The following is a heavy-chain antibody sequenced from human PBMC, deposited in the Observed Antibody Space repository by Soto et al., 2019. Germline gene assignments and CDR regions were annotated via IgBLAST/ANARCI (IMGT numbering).Heavy chain of an antibody. J-gene: IGHJ6*03. CDR2: IYYSGST. V-gene: IGHV4-31*03. Sequence: SETLSLTCTVSGGSISSGGYYWSWIRRHPGKGLEWIGYIYYSGSTYYNPSLKSRVTISVDTSKNQFSLKLSSVTAADTAVYYCARGRHGYGSGSYYYYYYMDVWGKGTTVTVSS. CDR1: GGSISSGGYY. D-gene: IGHD3-10*01. CDR3: ARGRHGYGSGSYYYYYYMDV.